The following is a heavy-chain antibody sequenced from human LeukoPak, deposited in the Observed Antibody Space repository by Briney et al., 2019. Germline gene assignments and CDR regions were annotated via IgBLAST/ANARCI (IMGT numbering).Heavy chain of an antibody. D-gene: IGHD2-15*01. CDR1: GGTFSSYA. V-gene: IGHV1-69*13. J-gene: IGHJ6*02. CDR2: IIPIFGTA. Sequence: SVKVSCKASGGTFSSYAISWVRQTPGQGLEWMGGIIPIFGTANYAQKFQGRVTITADESTSTAYMELSSLRSEDTAVYCCARAEDGGYCSGGSCYPVFYGMDVWGQGTTVTVSS. CDR3: ARAEDGGYCSGGSCYPVFYGMDV.